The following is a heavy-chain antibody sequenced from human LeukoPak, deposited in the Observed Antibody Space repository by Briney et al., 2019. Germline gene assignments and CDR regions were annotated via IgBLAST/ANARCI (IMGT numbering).Heavy chain of an antibody. Sequence: PSGTLSLTCAVSGGSISSSNWWSWVRQAPGKGLEWVANINQDGSEKYYVDSVKGRFTISRDNAKNSLYLQMNSLRAEDTAVYYCARERAFDYWGQGTLVTVSS. CDR1: GGSISSSNW. CDR2: INQDGSEK. V-gene: IGHV3-7*01. J-gene: IGHJ4*02. CDR3: ARERAFDY.